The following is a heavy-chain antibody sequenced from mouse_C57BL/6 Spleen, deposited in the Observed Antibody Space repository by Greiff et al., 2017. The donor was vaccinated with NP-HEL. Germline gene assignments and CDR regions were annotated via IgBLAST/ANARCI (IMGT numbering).Heavy chain of an antibody. J-gene: IGHJ3*01. CDR2: IDPSDSYT. CDR3: AHGYDVAWFAY. Sequence: QVQLKQPGAELVMPGASVKLSCKASGYTFTSYWMHWVKQRPGQGLEWIGEIDPSDSYTNYNQKFKGKSTLTVDKSSSTAYMQLSSLTSEDSAVYYCAHGYDVAWFAYWGQGTLVTVSA. CDR1: GYTFTSYW. V-gene: IGHV1-69*01. D-gene: IGHD2-2*01.